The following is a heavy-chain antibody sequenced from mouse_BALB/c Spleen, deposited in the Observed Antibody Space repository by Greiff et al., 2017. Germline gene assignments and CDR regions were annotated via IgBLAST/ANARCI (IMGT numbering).Heavy chain of an antibody. CDR1: GFTFSSYT. Sequence: DVKLVESGGGLVQPGGSLKLSCAASGFTFSSYTMSWVRQTPEKRLEWVAYISNGGGSTYYPDTVKGRFTISRDNAKNTLYLQMSSLKSEDTAMYYCARQDYRYAFDYWGQGTTLTVSS. CDR3: ARQDYRYAFDY. D-gene: IGHD2-14*01. V-gene: IGHV5-12-2*01. CDR2: ISNGGGST. J-gene: IGHJ2*01.